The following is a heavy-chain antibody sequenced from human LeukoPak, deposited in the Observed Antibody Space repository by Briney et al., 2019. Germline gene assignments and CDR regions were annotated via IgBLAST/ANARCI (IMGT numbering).Heavy chain of an antibody. CDR3: ARGLGFLEWATNYYCYGMGG. CDR2: INHSGST. Sequence: SETLSLTCAVYGGSFSGYYWSWIRQPPGKGLEWIGEINHSGSTNYNPSLKTRVTISVDTSKNQFSLKLSSVTAADTAVYYSARGLGFLEWATNYYCYGMGGLGQGTTVTVSS. D-gene: IGHD3-3*01. V-gene: IGHV4-34*01. J-gene: IGHJ6*02. CDR1: GGSFSGYY.